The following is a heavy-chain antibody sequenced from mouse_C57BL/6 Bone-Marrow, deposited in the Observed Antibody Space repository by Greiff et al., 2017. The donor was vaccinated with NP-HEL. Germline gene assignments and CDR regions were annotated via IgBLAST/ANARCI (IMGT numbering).Heavy chain of an antibody. Sequence: EVKLVESGPVLVKPGASVKMSCKASGYTFTDYYMNWVKQSHGKSLEWIGVINPYNGGTSYNQKFKGKATLTVDKYSSTAYIELNSLTSEDSAVYYCARWYGAYWGQGTLVTVSA. CDR2: INPYNGGT. D-gene: IGHD2-10*02. V-gene: IGHV1-19*01. CDR1: GYTFTDYY. CDR3: ARWYGAY. J-gene: IGHJ3*01.